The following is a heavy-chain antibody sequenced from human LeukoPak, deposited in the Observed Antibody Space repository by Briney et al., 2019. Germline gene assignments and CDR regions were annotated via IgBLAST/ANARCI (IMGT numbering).Heavy chain of an antibody. CDR2: IYHSGST. V-gene: IGHV4-38-2*01. CDR3: ARPKDYGGTVFDY. Sequence: SETLSLTCAVSGYSISSGYYWGWIRQPPGKGLEWIGSIYHSGSTYYNPSLKSRVTISVDTSKNQFSLKLSSVTAADTAMYYCARPKDYGGTVFDYWGQGTLVTVSS. D-gene: IGHD4-23*01. CDR1: GYSISSGYY. J-gene: IGHJ4*02.